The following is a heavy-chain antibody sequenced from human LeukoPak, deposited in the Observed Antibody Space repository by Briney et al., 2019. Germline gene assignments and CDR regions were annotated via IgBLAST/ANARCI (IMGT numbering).Heavy chain of an antibody. J-gene: IGHJ4*02. CDR1: GGTFSSYA. CDR3: ARGPGGGYDWLGH. D-gene: IGHD5-12*01. CDR2: SNPSSGGT. Sequence: ASVKVSCKASGGTFSSYAISWVRQAPGQGLEWMGWSNPSSGGTNYAQKFRGRVTMTRDTSISTAYMELTRLKSDDTAVYYCARGPGGGYDWLGHWGQGTLVTVSS. V-gene: IGHV1-2*02.